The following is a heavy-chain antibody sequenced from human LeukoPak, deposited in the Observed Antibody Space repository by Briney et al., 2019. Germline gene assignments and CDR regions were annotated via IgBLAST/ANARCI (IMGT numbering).Heavy chain of an antibody. CDR1: GYTFTGYY. Sequence: VASVKVSCKASGYTFTGYYMHWVRQAPGQGLEWMGWINPNSGGTNYAQKFQGRVTMTRDTSIRTAYMKLSRLRSDDTAVYYCARPRGEYCSGGSCYSYYFDYWGQGTLVTVSS. V-gene: IGHV1-2*02. D-gene: IGHD2-15*01. CDR3: ARPRGEYCSGGSCYSYYFDY. J-gene: IGHJ4*02. CDR2: INPNSGGT.